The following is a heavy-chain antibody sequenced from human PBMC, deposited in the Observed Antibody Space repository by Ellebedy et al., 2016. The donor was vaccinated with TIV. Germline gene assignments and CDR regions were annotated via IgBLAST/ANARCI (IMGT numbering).Heavy chain of an antibody. CDR2: IKADGSVN. J-gene: IGHJ4*02. CDR3: ARDSSGYSIGWYGDY. Sequence: PGGSLRLSCAASGFIFSSYWMTWVRQAPGKGLEWVANIKADGSVNNYVDAVKGRFTISRDNAKNSLYLQMNRLRAEDTAVYYCARDSSGYSIGWYGDYWGQGTLVTVSS. V-gene: IGHV3-7*03. D-gene: IGHD6-19*01. CDR1: GFIFSSYW.